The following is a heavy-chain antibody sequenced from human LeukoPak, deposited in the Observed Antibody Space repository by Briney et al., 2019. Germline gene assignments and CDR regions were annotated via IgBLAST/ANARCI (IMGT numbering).Heavy chain of an antibody. CDR3: ARARLTFGGARGEFHNWFDP. CDR1: GGSISSYY. D-gene: IGHD3-16*01. Sequence: PSETLSLTCTVSGGSISSYYWSWIRQPPGKGLEWIGYIYYSGSTNYNPSLKSRVTISVDTSKNQFSLKLSSVTAADTAVYYCARARLTFGGARGEFHNWFDPWGQGTLVTVSS. V-gene: IGHV4-59*01. J-gene: IGHJ5*02. CDR2: IYYSGST.